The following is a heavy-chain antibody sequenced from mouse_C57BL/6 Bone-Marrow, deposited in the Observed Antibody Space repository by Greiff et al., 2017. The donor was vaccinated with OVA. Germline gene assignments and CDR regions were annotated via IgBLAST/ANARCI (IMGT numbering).Heavy chain of an antibody. D-gene: IGHD2-3*01. J-gene: IGHJ3*01. CDR2: LDPSDSYT. CDR1: GYTFTSYW. V-gene: IGHV1-69*01. Sequence: VQLQQPGAELVMPGASVKLSCKASGYTFTSYWMHWVKQRPGQGLEWIGELDPSDSYTNYNQKFKGKSTLTVDKSSSTAYMQLSSLTSEDSAVYYCARIYDGYFWFAYWGQGTLVTVSA. CDR3: ARIYDGYFWFAY.